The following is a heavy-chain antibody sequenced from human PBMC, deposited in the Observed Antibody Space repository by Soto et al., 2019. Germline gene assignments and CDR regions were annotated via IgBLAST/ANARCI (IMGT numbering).Heavy chain of an antibody. CDR1: GFTFSSYG. Sequence: GGSLRLSCAASGFTFSSYGMHWVRQAPGKGLEWVAVISYDGSNKYYADSVKGRFTISRDNSKNTLYLQMNSLRAEDTAVYYCAKQADRGVIIGPFDYWGQGTLVTVSS. CDR3: AKQADRGVIIGPFDY. J-gene: IGHJ4*02. CDR2: ISYDGSNK. V-gene: IGHV3-30*18. D-gene: IGHD3-10*01.